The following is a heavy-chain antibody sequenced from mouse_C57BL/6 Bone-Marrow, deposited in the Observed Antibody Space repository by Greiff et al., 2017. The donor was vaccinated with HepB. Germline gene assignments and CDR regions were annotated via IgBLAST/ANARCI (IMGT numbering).Heavy chain of an antibody. J-gene: IGHJ3*01. CDR1: GYAFSSSW. Sequence: VQGVESGPELVKPGASVKISCKASGYAFSSSWMNWVKQRPGKGLEWIGRIYPGDGDTNYNGKFKGKATLTADKSSSTAYMQLSSLTSEDSAVYFCARTGVFAYWGQGTLVTVSA. CDR2: IYPGDGDT. D-gene: IGHD4-1*01. V-gene: IGHV1-82*01. CDR3: ARTGVFAY.